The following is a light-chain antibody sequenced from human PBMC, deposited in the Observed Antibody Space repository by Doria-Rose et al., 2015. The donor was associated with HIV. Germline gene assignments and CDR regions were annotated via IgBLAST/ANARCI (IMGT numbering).Light chain of an antibody. Sequence: IQMTQSPSSLSESIGDRVTITCRASQTVSTYLNWFQQEPGKAPKLLIYAASRLQSGVPSRFSGSGSGTDFTLTISGLQPGDFATYYCQQTYSSPPWTFGQGTKVEMK. CDR1: QTVSTY. CDR3: QQTYSSPPWT. V-gene: IGKV1-39*01. J-gene: IGKJ1*01. CDR2: AAS.